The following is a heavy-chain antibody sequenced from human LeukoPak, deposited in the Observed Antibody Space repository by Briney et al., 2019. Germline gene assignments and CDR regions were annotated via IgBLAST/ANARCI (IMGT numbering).Heavy chain of an antibody. D-gene: IGHD6-13*01. Sequence: GGSLRLSCAASGFTFSSYVMTWVRQAPGKGLEWISGISSSGGSTYYADPVKGRFTLSRDNAKNSLYLQMNSLRAEDTAVYYCARDIAPAGLFFDYWGQGTLVTVSS. CDR2: ISSSGGST. V-gene: IGHV3-23*01. CDR1: GFTFSSYV. CDR3: ARDIAPAGLFFDY. J-gene: IGHJ4*02.